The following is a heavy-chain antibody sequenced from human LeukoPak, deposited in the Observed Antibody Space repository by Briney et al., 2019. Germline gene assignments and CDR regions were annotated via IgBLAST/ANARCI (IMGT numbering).Heavy chain of an antibody. Sequence: SETLSLTCTVSGGSIRSNYWSWIRQPPGKGLEWIGCISDSGNTNYIPSLKSRVSISVDSSKNQLSLRLSSVTAADTAVYYCARTQRGYNYGYQYYYYGLDVWGQGTTVAVSS. V-gene: IGHV4-59*01. J-gene: IGHJ6*02. CDR1: GGSIRSNY. CDR2: ISDSGNT. D-gene: IGHD5-18*01. CDR3: ARTQRGYNYGYQYYYYGLDV.